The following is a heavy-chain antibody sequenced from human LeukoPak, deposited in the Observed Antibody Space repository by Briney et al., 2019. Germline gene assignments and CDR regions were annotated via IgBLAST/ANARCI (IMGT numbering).Heavy chain of an antibody. J-gene: IGHJ6*02. CDR3: ARIQVTIGRYGMDA. CDR2: IYYSGST. Sequence: PSETLSLTCTVSGGSISSGGYYWSWIRQHPGKGLEWIGYIYYSGSTYYNPSLKSRVTISVDTSKNQFSLKLSSVTAADTAVYYCARIQVTIGRYGMDAWGQGTTVTVSS. D-gene: IGHD3-10*01. CDR1: GGSISSGGYY. V-gene: IGHV4-31*03.